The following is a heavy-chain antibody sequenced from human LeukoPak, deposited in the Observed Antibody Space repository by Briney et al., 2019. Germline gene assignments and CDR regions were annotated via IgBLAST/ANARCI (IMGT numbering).Heavy chain of an antibody. CDR2: ISAYNGNT. CDR3: ARGGGIAVADLSGGGAFDI. V-gene: IGHV1-18*01. J-gene: IGHJ3*02. D-gene: IGHD6-19*01. Sequence: ASVKVSCKASGYTFTSYGISWVRQAPGQGLEWMGWISAYNGNTNYAQKLQGRVTMTTDTSTSTAYMELRSLRSDDTAVYYCARGGGIAVADLSGGGAFDIWGQGTMVTVSS. CDR1: GYTFTSYG.